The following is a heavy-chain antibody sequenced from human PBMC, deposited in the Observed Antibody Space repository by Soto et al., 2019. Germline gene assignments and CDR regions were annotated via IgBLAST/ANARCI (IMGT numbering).Heavy chain of an antibody. CDR2: ISGSGGST. J-gene: IGHJ4*02. Sequence: EVQLLESGGGLVQPGGSLRLSCAASGFTFSSYAMSWVRQAPGKGLEWVSAISGSGGSTYYADSVKGRFTISRDNFKNTLYLQMNSLRAEDTAVYYCAKSYLAVAGPFLYYFDYWGQGTLVTVSS. V-gene: IGHV3-23*01. D-gene: IGHD6-19*01. CDR3: AKSYLAVAGPFLYYFDY. CDR1: GFTFSSYA.